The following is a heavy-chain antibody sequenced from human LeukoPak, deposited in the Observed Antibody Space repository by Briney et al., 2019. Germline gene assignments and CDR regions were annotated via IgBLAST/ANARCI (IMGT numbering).Heavy chain of an antibody. V-gene: IGHV1-2*02. D-gene: IGHD5-18*01. CDR1: GYTFTGYY. Sequence: ASVKVSCKASGYTFTGYYMHWVRQAPGQGLEWMGWINPNSGGTNYAQKFQGRVTMTRDTSISTAYMELSRLGSDDTAVYYCARLTAGGYSYGHVGIFDYWGQGTLVTVSS. CDR3: ARLTAGGYSYGHVGIFDY. CDR2: INPNSGGT. J-gene: IGHJ4*02.